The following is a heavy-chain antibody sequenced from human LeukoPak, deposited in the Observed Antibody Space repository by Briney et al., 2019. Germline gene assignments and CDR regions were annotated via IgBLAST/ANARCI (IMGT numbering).Heavy chain of an antibody. CDR3: ARLAYGANYIDY. D-gene: IGHD4-17*01. Sequence: ASVKVSCKAFGYTFTNYHINWVRQAPGQGLEWMGWISAHNGNTNYAQKLQGRVTMTTDTSTSTAYMEMRSLRSDDTAVYYCARLAYGANYIDYWGQGTLVTVSS. CDR2: ISAHNGNT. CDR1: GYTFTNYH. J-gene: IGHJ4*02. V-gene: IGHV1-18*01.